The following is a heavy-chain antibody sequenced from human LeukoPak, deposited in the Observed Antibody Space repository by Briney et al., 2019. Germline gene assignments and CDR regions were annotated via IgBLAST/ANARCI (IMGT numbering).Heavy chain of an antibody. V-gene: IGHV4-59*01. CDR2: IYHSGST. CDR3: ARDPDITTADDAFDI. Sequence: PSETLSLTCSVSGGSINNYYWSWIRQPPGKGLEWIGFIYHSGSTNYNPSLKSRVTMSVDTSKNQFSLKLTSVTAADTAVYYCARDPDITTADDAFDIWGQGTMVTVSS. CDR1: GGSINNYY. D-gene: IGHD4-17*01. J-gene: IGHJ3*02.